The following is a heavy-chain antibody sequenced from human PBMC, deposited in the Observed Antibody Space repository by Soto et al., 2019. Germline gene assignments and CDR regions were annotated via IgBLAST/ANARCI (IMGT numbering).Heavy chain of an antibody. V-gene: IGHV4-34*01. J-gene: IGHJ4*02. CDR2: ITHSGST. D-gene: IGHD3-22*01. Sequence: SETLSLTCAVYGGSFSGYYWSWIRQPPGKGLEWIGEITHSGSTNYNPSLKSRVTISVDTSKNQFSLRLSSVTASDTAVYYCARASPHYYYDSSGFAGVPFDYWGQGTLVTVSS. CDR3: ARASPHYYYDSSGFAGVPFDY. CDR1: GGSFSGYY.